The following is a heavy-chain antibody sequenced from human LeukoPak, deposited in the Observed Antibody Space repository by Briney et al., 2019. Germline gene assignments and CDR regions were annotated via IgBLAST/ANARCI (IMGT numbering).Heavy chain of an antibody. CDR3: ALYRGFGDRGFDP. Sequence: GGSLRLSCAASGFTVSSNYMGWVRQAPGKGLEWVSVIYSGGSTYYADSVKGRFTISRDNSKNTLYLQMNSLRAEDTAVYYCALYRGFGDRGFDPWGQGTLVTVSS. V-gene: IGHV3-53*01. J-gene: IGHJ5*02. CDR2: IYSGGST. CDR1: GFTVSSNY. D-gene: IGHD3-10*01.